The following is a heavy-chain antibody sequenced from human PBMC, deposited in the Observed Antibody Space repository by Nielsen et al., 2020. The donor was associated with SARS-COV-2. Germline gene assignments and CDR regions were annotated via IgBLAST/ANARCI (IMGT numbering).Heavy chain of an antibody. Sequence: SETLSLTCAVYGGSFSGYSWTWIRQPPGKGLEWIGEINQSGSTNYNPSLKSRVTISVDTSKSQFSLRLSSVTAADTAVYYCASLDWGYWGQGTLVTVSS. CDR2: INQSGST. V-gene: IGHV4-34*01. D-gene: IGHD2-21*01. CDR3: ASLDWGY. J-gene: IGHJ4*02. CDR1: GGSFSGYS.